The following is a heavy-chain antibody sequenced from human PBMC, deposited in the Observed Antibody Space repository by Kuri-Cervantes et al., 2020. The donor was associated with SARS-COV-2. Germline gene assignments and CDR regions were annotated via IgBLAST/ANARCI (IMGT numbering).Heavy chain of an antibody. CDR2: ISYDGSNK. V-gene: IGHV3-30*03. J-gene: IGHJ4*02. D-gene: IGHD5-18*01. CDR1: GFTFRSYG. CDR3: VIVDTAMVGFGDY. Sequence: GESLKISCAASGFTFRSYGMHWVRQAPGKGLECVAFISYDGSNKYYADSAKGRFTISRDNSKNTLYLQMNSLRAEDTAVYYCVIVDTAMVGFGDYWGQGTLVTVSS.